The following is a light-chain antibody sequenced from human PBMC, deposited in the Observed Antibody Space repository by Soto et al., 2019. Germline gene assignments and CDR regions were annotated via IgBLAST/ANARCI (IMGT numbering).Light chain of an antibody. Sequence: QSVLTQPRSVSGSPGQSVTISCTGTSSDVGGYNFVSWYQHPPGKAPKLMLYDVTNRPSGVPDRFSGSKSDNTASLTISGLQAEDEADYYCCSYAGSDTDVFGTGTKLTV. CDR3: CSYAGSDTDV. V-gene: IGLV2-11*01. CDR2: DVT. J-gene: IGLJ1*01. CDR1: SSDVGGYNF.